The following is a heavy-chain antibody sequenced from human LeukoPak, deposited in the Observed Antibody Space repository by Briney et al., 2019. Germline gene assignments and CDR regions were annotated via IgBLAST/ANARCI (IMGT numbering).Heavy chain of an antibody. CDR2: IYYSGGT. D-gene: IGHD6-19*01. CDR1: GGSISSYY. J-gene: IGHJ4*02. V-gene: IGHV4-59*08. CDR3: ARHSGDSSGWYYFDY. Sequence: SETLSLTCTVSGGSISSYYWSWIRQPPGKGLEWIGYIYYSGGTNYNPSLKSRVTISVDTSKNQFSLKLSSVTAADTAVYYCARHSGDSSGWYYFDYWGQGTLVTVSS.